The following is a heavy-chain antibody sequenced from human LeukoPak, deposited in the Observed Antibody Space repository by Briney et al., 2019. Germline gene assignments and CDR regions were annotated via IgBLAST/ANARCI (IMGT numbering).Heavy chain of an antibody. Sequence: SETLSLTCAVYGGSFSGYHWSWIRQPPGKGLEWIGEINHSGSTNYNPSLKSRVTISVDTSKKQFSLKLSSVTAADTAVYYCYYGDYYFDYWGQGTLVTVSS. CDR3: YYGDYYFDY. J-gene: IGHJ4*02. CDR1: GGSFSGYH. CDR2: INHSGST. V-gene: IGHV4-34*01. D-gene: IGHD4-17*01.